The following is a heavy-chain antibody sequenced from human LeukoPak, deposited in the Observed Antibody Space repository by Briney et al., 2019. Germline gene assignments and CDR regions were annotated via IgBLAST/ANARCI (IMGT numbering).Heavy chain of an antibody. CDR1: GFPFSAYY. CDR2: ISGSGDTI. V-gene: IGHV3-11*04. Sequence: GGSLRLSCAASGFPFSAYYMSWLRQAPGKGLEWISHISGSGDTIYYADSVKGRFTISRDNTKNSLYLQMNSLRAEDTAVYYCNIRRLRRTYYYYMDVWGKGTTVTVSS. D-gene: IGHD4-17*01. CDR3: NIRRLRRTYYYYMDV. J-gene: IGHJ6*03.